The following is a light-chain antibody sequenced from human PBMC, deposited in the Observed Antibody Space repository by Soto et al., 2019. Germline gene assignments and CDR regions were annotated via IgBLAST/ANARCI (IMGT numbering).Light chain of an antibody. CDR1: QSIGTW. V-gene: IGKV1-5*03. CDR2: KAS. J-gene: IGKJ1*01. Sequence: DIQMTQSPSTLSASVGDRVTITCRASQSIGTWLAWYQQKPGKAPNLLIYKASTLESGVPSRFSGSGSGTEFSLTSSTLQHDDFATYYCQQYNTYSTFGQGTKVEIK. CDR3: QQYNTYST.